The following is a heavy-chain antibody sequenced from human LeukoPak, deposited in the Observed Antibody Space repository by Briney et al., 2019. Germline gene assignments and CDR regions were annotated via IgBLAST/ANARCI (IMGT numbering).Heavy chain of an antibody. J-gene: IGHJ4*02. CDR3: ARVVRGYSYGSWYFDY. CDR1: GGSFSGYY. CDR2: INHSGST. Sequence: SETLSLTCAVYGGSFSGYYWSWIRQPPGMGLEWIGEINHSGSTNYNPSLKSRVTISVDTSKNQFSLKLSSVTAADTAVYYCARVVRGYSYGSWYFDYWGQGTLVTVSS. D-gene: IGHD5-18*01. V-gene: IGHV4-34*01.